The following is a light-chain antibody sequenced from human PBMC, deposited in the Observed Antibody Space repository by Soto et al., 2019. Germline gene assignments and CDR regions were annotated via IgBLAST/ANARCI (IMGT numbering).Light chain of an antibody. CDR2: GNN. V-gene: IGLV1-40*01. J-gene: IGLJ3*02. Sequence: QPVLTQPPSVSGAPGQRVTISCTGSRSNIGAGYDVHWYQQLPGTAPKVVIYGNNNRPSGVPDRFSASKSGTSASLAITGLQTEDEATYYCQSYDNSLSGSGWVFGGGTKLTVL. CDR3: QSYDNSLSGSGWV. CDR1: RSNIGAGYD.